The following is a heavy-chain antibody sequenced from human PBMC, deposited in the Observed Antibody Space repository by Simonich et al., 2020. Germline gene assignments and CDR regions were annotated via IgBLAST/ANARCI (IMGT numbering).Heavy chain of an antibody. D-gene: IGHD3-9*01. V-gene: IGHV4-34*01. Sequence: QVQLQQWGAGLLKPSETLSLTCAVYGGSFSGYYWSWIRQPPGKGLEGIGEINHSGRTNNTPALKNRVTRSVDTSKNQFSLKLSFVTAADTAVYYCARCGLVNYDILTGYHNWFDPWGQGTLVTVSS. CDR2: INHSGRT. J-gene: IGHJ5*02. CDR1: GGSFSGYY. CDR3: ARCGLVNYDILTGYHNWFDP.